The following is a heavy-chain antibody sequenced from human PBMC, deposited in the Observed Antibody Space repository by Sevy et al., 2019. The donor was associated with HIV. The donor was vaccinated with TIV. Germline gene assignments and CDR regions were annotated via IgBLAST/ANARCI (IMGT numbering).Heavy chain of an antibody. CDR3: AKDVVGGYYDSSGYSDH. D-gene: IGHD3-22*01. CDR1: GFTFSSYW. Sequence: GGSLRLSCAASGFTFSSYWMHWVRQAPGKGLVWVSRINSDGSSTSYADSVKGRFTISRDNSQNTLDLQMNSLRAEDTAVYYCAKDVVGGYYDSSGYSDHWGQGTLVTVSS. J-gene: IGHJ4*02. V-gene: IGHV3-74*01. CDR2: INSDGSST.